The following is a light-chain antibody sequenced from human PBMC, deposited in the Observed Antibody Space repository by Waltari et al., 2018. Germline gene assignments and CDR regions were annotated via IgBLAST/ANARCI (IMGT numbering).Light chain of an antibody. V-gene: IGLV1-44*01. Sequence: QSVLTQPPSASGTTGQRVTISCSGSSPNIGSNIVNWYQQVPGTTPKLLIYRNDQRPSGVPDRFSGSKSGTSATLAISGLRSEDEADYYCAAWDDSLNGRWEFGGGTKLTVL. CDR3: AAWDDSLNGRWE. CDR1: SPNIGSNI. J-gene: IGLJ3*02. CDR2: RND.